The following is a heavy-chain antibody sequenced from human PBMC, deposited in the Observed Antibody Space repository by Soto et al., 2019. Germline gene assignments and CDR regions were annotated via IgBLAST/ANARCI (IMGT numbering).Heavy chain of an antibody. D-gene: IGHD5-18*01. J-gene: IGHJ4*02. CDR1: GFTFSSYA. CDR2: ISGSGGNT. CDR3: AKDEDTAVIYYFDY. V-gene: IGHV3-23*01. Sequence: VQLLESGGGLVQPGGSLRLSCAVSGFTFSSYAMSWVRQAPGKGLEWVSAISGSGGNTDYADSVKGRFTISRDNSKNTLYLQMNSLRAEDTAVYYCAKDEDTAVIYYFDYWGQGTLVTVSS.